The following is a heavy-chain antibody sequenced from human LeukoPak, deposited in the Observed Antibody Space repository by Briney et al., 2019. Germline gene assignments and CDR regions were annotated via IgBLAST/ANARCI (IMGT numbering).Heavy chain of an antibody. J-gene: IGHJ4*02. CDR2: ISGSGDST. Sequence: PGGSLRLSCAASGFTFSNYGMSWVRQAPGKGLEWVSSISGSGDSTYYADSVKGRFTISRDNAKNPLYLQMSSLRAEDTAVYYCARDRVGGDLDYWGQGTLVTVSS. CDR3: ARDRVGGDLDY. V-gene: IGHV3-23*01. CDR1: GFTFSNYG. D-gene: IGHD3-3*01.